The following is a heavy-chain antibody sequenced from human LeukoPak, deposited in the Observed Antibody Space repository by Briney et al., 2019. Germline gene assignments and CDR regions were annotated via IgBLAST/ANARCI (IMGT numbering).Heavy chain of an antibody. CDR3: AKEPRNYYYYGMDV. Sequence: GGSLRLSCAASVFTFSNFWMHWVRQAPWKGLVWVALIYGDGSFTRYADSVKGRFTISRDNSKNTLYLQMNSLRAEDTAVYYCAKEPRNYYYYGMDVWGQGTTVTVSS. V-gene: IGHV3-74*01. CDR1: VFTFSNFW. J-gene: IGHJ6*02. CDR2: IYGDGSFT.